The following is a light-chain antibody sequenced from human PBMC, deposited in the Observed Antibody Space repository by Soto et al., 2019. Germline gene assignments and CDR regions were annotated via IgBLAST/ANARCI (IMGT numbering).Light chain of an antibody. Sequence: DIQMTQSPSALSASVGDRVTMTCRASQSISSWLAWYQQKPGKAPKLLIYDVSSLESGVPSRFSGSGSGTEFTLTISSLQPDDFATYYCQQYNTFWTFGQGTKVDI. V-gene: IGKV1-5*01. J-gene: IGKJ1*01. CDR1: QSISSW. CDR2: DVS. CDR3: QQYNTFWT.